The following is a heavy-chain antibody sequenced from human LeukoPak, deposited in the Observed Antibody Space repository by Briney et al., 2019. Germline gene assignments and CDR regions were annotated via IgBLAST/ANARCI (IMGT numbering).Heavy chain of an antibody. CDR1: GFSFSNYW. J-gene: IGHJ3*02. CDR2: IYYSGST. CDR3: ARQDIAAAGAFDI. Sequence: PGGSLRLSCAGSGFSFSNYWMSWVRQPPGKGLEWIGGIYYSGSTYYNPSLKSRVTISVDTSKNQFSLELSSVTAADTAVYYCARQDIAAAGAFDIWGQGTMVTVSS. D-gene: IGHD6-13*01. V-gene: IGHV4-39*01.